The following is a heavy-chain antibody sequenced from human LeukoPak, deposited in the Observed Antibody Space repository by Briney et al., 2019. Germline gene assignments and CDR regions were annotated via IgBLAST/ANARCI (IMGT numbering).Heavy chain of an antibody. CDR3: DRDSRYYDFS. D-gene: IGHD3-3*01. CDR1: GGSISSGDYY. J-gene: IGHJ5*02. Sequence: SETLSLTCTVSGGSISSGDYYWSWIRQPPGKGREWIVYIYYSGSTYYNPSLKSRVTISVDTYKNQFSLKLSSVTAADTAVYYCDRDSRYYDFSWGQGTLVTVSS. CDR2: IYYSGST. V-gene: IGHV4-30-4*08.